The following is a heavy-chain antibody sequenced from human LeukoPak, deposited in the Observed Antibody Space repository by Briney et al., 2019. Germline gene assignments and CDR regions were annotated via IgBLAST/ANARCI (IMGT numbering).Heavy chain of an antibody. CDR3: ARGGSQIISSWDFDY. CDR2: IYYTETT. Sequence: SETLSLTCTVSGGSISSTTYYWGWIRQPPGKGLEWIASIYYTETTHYNPSLKSRVTISAEKSKNQFSLNLRSVTAADTAVYYCARGGSQIISSWDFDYWGQGILVTVSS. J-gene: IGHJ4*02. D-gene: IGHD6-13*01. V-gene: IGHV4-39*01. CDR1: GGSISSTTYY.